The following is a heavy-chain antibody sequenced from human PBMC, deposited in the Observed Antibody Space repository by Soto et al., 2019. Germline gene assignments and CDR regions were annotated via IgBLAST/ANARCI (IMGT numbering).Heavy chain of an antibody. CDR3: AKDGVAVAGD. CDR1: GFTFSSYW. CDR2: MNQDGREK. Sequence: EVQLVESGGGLVRPGGSLRLSCAASGFTFSSYWMSWVRQAPGKGLEWVANMNQDGREKYYVDSVKGRFTISRDNAKNSLYLQMNSLRAEDTAVYYCAKDGVAVAGDWGQGTLVTVSS. V-gene: IGHV3-7*01. J-gene: IGHJ4*02. D-gene: IGHD6-19*01.